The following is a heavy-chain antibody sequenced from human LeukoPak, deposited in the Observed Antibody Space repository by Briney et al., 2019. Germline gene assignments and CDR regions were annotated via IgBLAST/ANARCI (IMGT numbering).Heavy chain of an antibody. CDR2: ISSTGGTA. J-gene: IGHJ4*02. D-gene: IGHD6-13*01. V-gene: IGHV3-23*01. CDR3: AKGEQQLVPYYFDY. CDR1: GFTFSSFG. Sequence: PGGSLRLSCAASGFTFSSFGMSWVRQAPGKGLEWVSAISSTGGTAYYADSVKGRFTISRDNSKNTLYLQMNSLRAEDTAVYYCAKGEQQLVPYYFDYWGQGTLVTVSS.